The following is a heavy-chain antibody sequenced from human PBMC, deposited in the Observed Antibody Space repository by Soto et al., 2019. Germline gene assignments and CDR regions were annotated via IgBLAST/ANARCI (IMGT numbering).Heavy chain of an antibody. CDR1: GYIFNNFG. V-gene: IGHV1-18*04. Sequence: QVQLVQSGAEVKKPVASVKVSCKASGYIFNNFGVSWVRQAPGQVLEWMGWITTYNGNTNYAQRFEGRVTVTTDTSTSTAYMELRSLSSDDTAVYYCARIGGFLDWFEILVDYWGQGTLVTVSS. D-gene: IGHD3-3*01. CDR2: ITTYNGNT. CDR3: ARIGGFLDWFEILVDY. J-gene: IGHJ4*02.